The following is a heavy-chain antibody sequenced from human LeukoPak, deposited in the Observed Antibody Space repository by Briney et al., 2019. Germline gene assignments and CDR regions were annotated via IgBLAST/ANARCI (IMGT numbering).Heavy chain of an antibody. CDR2: ISAYNGNT. CDR1: GYTLTSYG. Sequence: ASVKVSCKASGYTLTSYGISWVRQAPGQGLEWMGWISAYNGNTNYAQKLQGRVTMTTDTSTSTAYMELRSLRSDDTAVYYCARSRAPCSSTSCYGFDAFDIWGQGTMVTVSS. CDR3: ARSRAPCSSTSCYGFDAFDI. D-gene: IGHD2-2*01. V-gene: IGHV1-18*01. J-gene: IGHJ3*02.